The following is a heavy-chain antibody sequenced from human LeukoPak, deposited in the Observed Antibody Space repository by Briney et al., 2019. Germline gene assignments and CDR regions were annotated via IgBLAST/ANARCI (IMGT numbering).Heavy chain of an antibody. CDR3: ARDGDFWSGYSAHYYYYMDV. D-gene: IGHD3-3*01. CDR2: IYTSGST. J-gene: IGHJ6*03. Sequence: SEALSLTCTVSGGSISSGSYYWSWIRQPAGKGLEWIGRIYTSGSTNYNPSLKSRVTISVDTSKNQFSLKLSSVTAADTAVYYCARDGDFWSGYSAHYYYYMDVWGKGTTVTVSS. CDR1: GGSISSGSYY. V-gene: IGHV4-61*02.